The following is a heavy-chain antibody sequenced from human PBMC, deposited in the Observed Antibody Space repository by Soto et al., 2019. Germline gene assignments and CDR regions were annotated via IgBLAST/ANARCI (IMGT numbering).Heavy chain of an antibody. J-gene: IGHJ6*02. D-gene: IGHD1-26*01. CDR2: IAYDGNEK. CDR3: GKDVGDYVPYYYGVDV. V-gene: IGHV3-30*18. Sequence: QVQLVESGGGVVQPGTSLRLSCAASGFSFKTHAMHWVRQAPGKGLECMAVIAYDGNEKFYADSVKGRFTISRDNSKNALCLQINTLRNEDTAVYYCGKDVGDYVPYYYGVDVWGQGTTVTVSS. CDR1: GFSFKTHA.